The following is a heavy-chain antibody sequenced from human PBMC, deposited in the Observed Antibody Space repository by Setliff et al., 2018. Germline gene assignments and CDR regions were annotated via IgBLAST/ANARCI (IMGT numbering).Heavy chain of an antibody. V-gene: IGHV4-38-2*01. CDR2: FSHSGST. CDR1: GSPISSDYC. J-gene: IGHJ5*02. D-gene: IGHD5-18*01. CDR3: ARSKVEAAMVKHNWFDP. Sequence: SETLSLTCVVSGSPISSDYCWGWIRQPPGKGLEWIGTFSHSGSTYYNPSLKSRVIISADTSKGHFSLKLSSVTAAETAVYYCARSKVEAAMVKHNWFDPWGQGTLVTVSS.